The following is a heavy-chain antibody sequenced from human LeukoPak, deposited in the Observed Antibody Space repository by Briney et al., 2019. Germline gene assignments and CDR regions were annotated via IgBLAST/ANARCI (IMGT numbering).Heavy chain of an antibody. V-gene: IGHV1-18*01. CDR3: ARDTYYYDSSNYY. J-gene: IGHJ4*02. Sequence: ASVKVSCKAPGYTFTSYGITWVRQAPGQGLEWMGWISTYNGNTNYAQNLQGRVTMTTDTSTSTAYMELRSLRSDDTAMYYCARDTYYYDSSNYYWGQGTLVTVSS. CDR1: GYTFTSYG. D-gene: IGHD3-22*01. CDR2: ISTYNGNT.